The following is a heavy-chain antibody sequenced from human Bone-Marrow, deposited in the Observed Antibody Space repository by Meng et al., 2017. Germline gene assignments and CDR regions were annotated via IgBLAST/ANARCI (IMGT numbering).Heavy chain of an antibody. V-gene: IGHV4-4*02. CDR2: IYHSGST. CDR3: ARVIYRPSGHNYFDP. J-gene: IGHJ5*02. Sequence: QVQVQEPGPGLVKPSGTLSLTCAVSGGSISSPNWWSWVRQPPGRGLEWIGEIYHSGSTTYNPSLLSRVTISVDKSKNQFSLKLSSVTAADTAIYYCARVIYRPSGHNYFDPWGQGTLVTVSS. CDR1: GGSISSPNW. D-gene: IGHD1-26*01.